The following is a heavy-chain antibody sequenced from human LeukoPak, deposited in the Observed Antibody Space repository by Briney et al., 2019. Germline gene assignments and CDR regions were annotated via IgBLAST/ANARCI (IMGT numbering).Heavy chain of an antibody. CDR3: ARVRRSAVAGLWLDY. Sequence: KPSETLSLTCTVSGGSISSYYRSWIRQPPGKGLEWIGYIYYSGSTNYSPSLKSRVTISVDTSKNQFSLKLSSVTAADTAVYYCARVRRSAVAGLWLDYWSQGTLVTVSS. CDR2: IYYSGST. D-gene: IGHD6-19*01. CDR1: GGSISSYY. J-gene: IGHJ4*02. V-gene: IGHV4-59*01.